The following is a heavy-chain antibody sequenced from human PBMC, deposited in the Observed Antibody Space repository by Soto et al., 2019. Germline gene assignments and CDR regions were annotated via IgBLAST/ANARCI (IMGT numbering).Heavy chain of an antibody. CDR3: ARGGMGYYGDYDYY. Sequence: QVQLVQSGAEVKKPGSSVKVSCKASGGTFSSYAISWVRQAPGQGLEWMGGIIPIFGTANYAQKFQGRVTITADESTSTDYMELSSLRSEDTAVYYCARGGMGYYGDYDYYWGQGTLVTVSS. CDR2: IIPIFGTA. J-gene: IGHJ4*02. D-gene: IGHD4-17*01. V-gene: IGHV1-69*12. CDR1: GGTFSSYA.